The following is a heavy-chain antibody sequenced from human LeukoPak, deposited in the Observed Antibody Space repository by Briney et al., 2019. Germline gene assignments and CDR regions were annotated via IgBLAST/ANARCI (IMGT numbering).Heavy chain of an antibody. CDR1: GGSISSYY. CDR2: IYTSGST. CDR3: ARHASYSSSWYDY. Sequence: SETLSLTCTVSGGSISSYYWSWIRQPPGKGLEWIGYIYTSGSTNYNPSLKSRVTISVDTSKNQFSLNLSSVTAADTAVYYCARHASYSSSWYDYWGQGTLVTVS. D-gene: IGHD6-13*01. J-gene: IGHJ4*02. V-gene: IGHV4-4*09.